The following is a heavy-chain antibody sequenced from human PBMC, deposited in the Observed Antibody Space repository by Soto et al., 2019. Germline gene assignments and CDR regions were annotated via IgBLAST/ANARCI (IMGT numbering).Heavy chain of an antibody. V-gene: IGHV1-69*02. CDR1: RGTFSSYT. J-gene: IGHJ3*02. CDR3: AQSPLGTDALDI. CDR2: IIPILGIA. Sequence: SVKVSFKASRGTFSSYTISWVRQAPGQGLEWMGSIIPILGIANYAQKYQGRVTITADKSTSTAYMELSSLRSEDIAVYYCAQSPLGTDALDICCQGTMVTVSS.